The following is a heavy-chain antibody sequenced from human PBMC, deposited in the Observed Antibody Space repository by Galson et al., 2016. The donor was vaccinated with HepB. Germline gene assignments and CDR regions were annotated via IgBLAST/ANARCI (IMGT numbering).Heavy chain of an antibody. CDR3: ARDRRGGSNTLDY. J-gene: IGHJ4*02. Sequence: SLRLSCAASGFTVSSNYMSWVRQAPGKGLEWVSVIYSGGSTYYADSVKGRFTISRDNSKNTLYLHMNSLRAEDTAVYYCARDRRGGSNTLDYWGQGTLVTVSS. CDR2: IYSGGST. CDR1: GFTVSSNY. V-gene: IGHV3-66*01. D-gene: IGHD1-26*01.